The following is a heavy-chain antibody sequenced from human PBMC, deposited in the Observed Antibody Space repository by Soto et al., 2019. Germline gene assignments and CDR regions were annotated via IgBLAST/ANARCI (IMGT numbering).Heavy chain of an antibody. Sequence: SETLCVTCTVSGDSISSTNYYWAWIRQPPGKGLEWIGNIFYNGFTYYNPSLKSRVTMSVDKSKNQFSLKLSSVTAADTAVFYCASQDDFWSGFHGLAVRGRGTLVSVSS. D-gene: IGHD3-3*01. CDR3: ASQDDFWSGFHGLAV. V-gene: IGHV4-39*01. CDR1: GDSISSTNYY. CDR2: IFYNGFT. J-gene: IGHJ1*01.